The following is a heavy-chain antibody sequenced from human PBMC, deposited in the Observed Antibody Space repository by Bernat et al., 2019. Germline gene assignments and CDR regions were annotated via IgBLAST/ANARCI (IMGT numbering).Heavy chain of an antibody. J-gene: IGHJ6*02. V-gene: IGHV1-69*02. CDR3: ARVGCGGDCYYYYGMDV. D-gene: IGHD2-21*02. CDR1: GGTFSSYT. CDR2: IIPILGIA. Sequence: QVQLVQSGAEVKKPGSSVKVSCKASGGTFSSYTISWVRQAPGQGLEWMGRIIPILGIANYAQKVQGRVTITANKSTSTAYMELSSLRSEDMAVYYCARVGCGGDCYYYYGMDVWGQGTTVTVSS.